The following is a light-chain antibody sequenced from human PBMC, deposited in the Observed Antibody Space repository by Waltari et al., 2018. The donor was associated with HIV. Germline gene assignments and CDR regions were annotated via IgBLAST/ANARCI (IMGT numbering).Light chain of an antibody. Sequence: QAVVTQEPPLIVSPGGTVTLTCVPSTGAVTSGHYPYWFQQKPGQAPRTLIYDTSNKHSWTPARFSGSLLGGKAALTLSGAQHEDEAEYYCLLSYSGARGLVFGGWTKLTVL. CDR3: LLSYSGARGLV. CDR2: DTS. V-gene: IGLV7-46*01. CDR1: TGAVTSGHY. J-gene: IGLJ2*01.